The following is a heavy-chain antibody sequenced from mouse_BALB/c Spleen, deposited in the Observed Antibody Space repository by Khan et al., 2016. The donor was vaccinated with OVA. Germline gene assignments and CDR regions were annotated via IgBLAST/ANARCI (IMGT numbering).Heavy chain of an antibody. D-gene: IGHD4-1*01. Sequence: EVQLQESGPGLVKPSQSLSLTCTVTGYSITSDYAWNWIRQFPGNKLEWMGYISYSGSTTYNPSLKSRISITRDTSKDPFFLQLKSVTSEDTATYYCASELGRYYALDYWVQGTSVTVSS. V-gene: IGHV3-2*02. CDR3: ASELGRYYALDY. CDR2: ISYSGST. CDR1: GYSITSDYA. J-gene: IGHJ4*01.